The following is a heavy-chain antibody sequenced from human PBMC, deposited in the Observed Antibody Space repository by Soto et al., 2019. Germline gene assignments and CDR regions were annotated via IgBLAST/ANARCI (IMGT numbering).Heavy chain of an antibody. J-gene: IGHJ4*02. CDR1: VFSFVSYA. CDR3: ARWSYLDY. Sequence: PGGSRRLSCSSSVFSFVSYALSWFRQAPGKGLEWVSTISCSDGKTFYADSVKGRFSISRDTSQSTLYLQMNSLRADDTAMYYCARWSYLDYWGQGTRVTVSS. D-gene: IGHD3-3*01. V-gene: IGHV3-23*01. CDR2: ISCSDGKT.